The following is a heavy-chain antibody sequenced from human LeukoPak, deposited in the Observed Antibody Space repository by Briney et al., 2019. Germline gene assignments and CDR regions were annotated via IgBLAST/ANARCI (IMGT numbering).Heavy chain of an antibody. V-gene: IGHV1-2*02. CDR3: ARDAEVGATDFDY. J-gene: IGHJ4*02. D-gene: IGHD1-26*01. Sequence: ASVKVSCKASGYTFTGYYMHWARQAPGQGLEWMGWINPNSGGTNYAQKFQGRVTMTRDTSISTAYMELSRLRSDDTAVYYCARDAEVGATDFDYWGQGTLVTVSS. CDR2: INPNSGGT. CDR1: GYTFTGYY.